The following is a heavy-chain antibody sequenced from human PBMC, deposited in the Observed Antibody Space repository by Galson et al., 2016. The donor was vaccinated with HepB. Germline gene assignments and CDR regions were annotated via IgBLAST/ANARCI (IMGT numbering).Heavy chain of an antibody. CDR2: LISSGTYF. CDR1: GFTFSSYS. Sequence: SLRLSCAASGFTFSSYSMNWLRQAPGKGLEWVSSLISSGTYFYYADSVQGRFTISRDNAKNSLYLQMNNLTAEDTAVYYCARDRSIFGVVVGDYYFDSWGQGTLVSVSS. V-gene: IGHV3-21*01. J-gene: IGHJ4*02. CDR3: ARDRSIFGVVVGDYYFDS. D-gene: IGHD3-3*01.